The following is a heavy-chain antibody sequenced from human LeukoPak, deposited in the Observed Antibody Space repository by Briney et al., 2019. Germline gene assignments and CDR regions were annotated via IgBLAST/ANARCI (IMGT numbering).Heavy chain of an antibody. CDR1: GGSISSYY. D-gene: IGHD3-10*01. V-gene: IGHV4-4*07. CDR2: IYTSGST. CDR3: ARYYGSGSYYPPFFDY. J-gene: IGHJ4*02. Sequence: SETLSLTCTVSGGSISSYYWSWIRQPAGKGLEWIGRIYTSGSTNYNPSLKSRVTISVDTSKNQFSLKLSSVTAADTAVYYCARYYGSGSYYPPFFDYWGQGTLVTVSS.